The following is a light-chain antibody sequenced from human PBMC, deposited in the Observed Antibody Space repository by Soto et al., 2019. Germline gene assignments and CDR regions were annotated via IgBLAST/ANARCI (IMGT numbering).Light chain of an antibody. V-gene: IGLV2-23*01. CDR3: CSYAGSSAYV. J-gene: IGLJ1*01. Sequence: QSALTQPASVSGSPGQSITISCTGTSSDVGSYNLVSWYQQHPGKAPKLMIYEGSKRPSGVSNRFSGSKSGNTASLTISGLQAEDEADYYCCSYAGSSAYVLEPRT. CDR2: EGS. CDR1: SSDVGSYNL.